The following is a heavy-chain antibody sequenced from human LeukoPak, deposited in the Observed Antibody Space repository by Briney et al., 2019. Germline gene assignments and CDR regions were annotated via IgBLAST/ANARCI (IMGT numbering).Heavy chain of an antibody. CDR2: INQDGSEI. D-gene: IGHD2-2*02. CDR3: ARRYCSGTRCYTDAFDL. J-gene: IGHJ3*01. CDR1: RFTFSIYW. V-gene: IGHV3-7*01. Sequence: GGSLRLSCAASRFTFSIYWMTWVRQAPGKGLEWVANINQDGSEIYYVDSVRGRFTISRDNAKNSLYLQMSSLRAEDTAVYYCARRYCSGTRCYTDAFDLWGQGTMVTVSS.